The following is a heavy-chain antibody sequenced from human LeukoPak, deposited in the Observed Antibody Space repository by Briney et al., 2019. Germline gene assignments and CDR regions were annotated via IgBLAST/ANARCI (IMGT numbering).Heavy chain of an antibody. V-gene: IGHV4-39*07. Sequence: PSETLSLTSTVSGDSFTSVTDYWAWIRQPPGKGLEWIASGDYSGGTYYNPSLESRVAISADMSKNQISLKLTSVTGADTAVYYCARSPRGPYYYGSGSQAFDYWGQGTLVTVSS. D-gene: IGHD3-10*01. CDR1: GDSFTSVTDY. J-gene: IGHJ4*02. CDR2: GDYSGGT. CDR3: ARSPRGPYYYGSGSQAFDY.